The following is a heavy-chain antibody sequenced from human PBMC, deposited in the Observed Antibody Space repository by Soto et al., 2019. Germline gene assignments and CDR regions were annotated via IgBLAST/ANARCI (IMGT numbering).Heavy chain of an antibody. Sequence: PGGSLRLSCALSGFSVSSNYLSWVRQAPGKGLEWVSVHYSGGSTYYADSVQGRFTISRDKSNNTLYLQMRRVRAEDTAVYFCARHRHPPGTVGATSPLDPWGQGTQVTVSS. CDR2: HYSGGST. D-gene: IGHD1-26*01. J-gene: IGHJ5*02. CDR1: GFSVSSNY. V-gene: IGHV3-53*01. CDR3: ARHRHPPGTVGATSPLDP.